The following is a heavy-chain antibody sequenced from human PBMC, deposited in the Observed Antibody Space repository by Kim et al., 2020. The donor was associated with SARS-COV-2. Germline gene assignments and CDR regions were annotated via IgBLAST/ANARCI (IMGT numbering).Heavy chain of an antibody. CDR3: ARDTAFLYGMDV. J-gene: IGHJ6*02. Sequence: GGSLRLSCAASGFTVSSNYMSWVRQAPVKGLEWVSVIYSDGRTYYADSVKGRFSISRDNSKNTLNLQMNSLRAEDAAVYYCARDTAFLYGMDVWGQGTTVTVSS. V-gene: IGHV3-66*01. CDR1: GFTVSSNY. D-gene: IGHD2-21*01. CDR2: IYSDGRT.